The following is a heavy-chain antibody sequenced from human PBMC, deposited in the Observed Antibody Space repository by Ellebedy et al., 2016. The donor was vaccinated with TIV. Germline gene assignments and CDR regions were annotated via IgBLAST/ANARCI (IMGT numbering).Heavy chain of an antibody. CDR3: ARRGNYLGDAFDM. D-gene: IGHD1-26*01. J-gene: IGHJ3*02. CDR1: GFTFSDYY. CDR2: IGSSSHYA. Sequence: GESLKISXAASGFTFSDYYISWLRQAPGKGLEWVARIGSSSHYANYAHSVKGRFTISRDNAKNSLYLQMNSLRDEDTALYYCARRGNYLGDAFDMWGHGAVAIVSS. V-gene: IGHV3-11*06.